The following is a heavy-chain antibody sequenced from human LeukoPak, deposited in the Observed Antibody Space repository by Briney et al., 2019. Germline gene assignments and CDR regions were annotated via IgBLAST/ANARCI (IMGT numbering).Heavy chain of an antibody. J-gene: IGHJ4*02. CDR1: GFTFSNAW. V-gene: IGHV3-15*01. CDR3: TTDGGEYYYDSSGYRTRGY. D-gene: IGHD3-22*01. CDR2: IKSKTDGGTT. Sequence: GGSLRLSCAASGFTFSNAWMSWVRQAPGKGLEWVGRIKSKTDGGTTDYAAPVKGRFTISRDDSKNTLYLQMNSLKTEDTAVYYCTTDGGEYYYDSSGYRTRGYWGQGTLVTVSS.